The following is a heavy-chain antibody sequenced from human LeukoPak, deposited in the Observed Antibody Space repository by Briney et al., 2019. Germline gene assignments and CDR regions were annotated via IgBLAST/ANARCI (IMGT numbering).Heavy chain of an antibody. Sequence: GGSLRLSCAASGFTFSDYYMSWVRQAPGKGLEWVSYISNSGSAIYYADSVKGRFTISRDNAKNSLYLQMNSLGAEDTAVYYCARAPNDFQWLLVWFDYWGQGTLVTVSS. CDR2: ISNSGSAI. D-gene: IGHD3-9*01. CDR1: GFTFSDYY. J-gene: IGHJ4*02. V-gene: IGHV3-11*04. CDR3: ARAPNDFQWLLVWFDY.